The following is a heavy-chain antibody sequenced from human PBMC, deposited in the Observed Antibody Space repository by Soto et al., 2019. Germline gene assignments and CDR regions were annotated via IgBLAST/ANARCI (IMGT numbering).Heavy chain of an antibody. Sequence: PGGSLRLSCAASGFTFSDYYMTWIRQAPGKGLEWVSYTGSSGTGIYYPDSVKGRFTISRDNAKKSLYLQMGSLRAEDTAIYYCARAYSDAFDIWGQGTMVTVSS. D-gene: IGHD2-15*01. V-gene: IGHV3-11*01. J-gene: IGHJ3*02. CDR1: GFTFSDYY. CDR3: ARAYSDAFDI. CDR2: TGSSGTGI.